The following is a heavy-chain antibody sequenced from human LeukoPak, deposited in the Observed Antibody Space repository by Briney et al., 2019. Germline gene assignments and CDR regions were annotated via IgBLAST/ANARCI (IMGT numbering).Heavy chain of an antibody. CDR1: GGSISSSSYY. Sequence: SETLSLTCTVSGGSISSSSYYWSWIRQPPGKGLEWIGEINHSGSTNYNPSLKSRVTISVDTSKNQFSLKLSSVTAADTAVYYCARRYYDSSGYYWYFDYWGQGTLVTVSS. J-gene: IGHJ4*02. CDR2: INHSGST. V-gene: IGHV4-39*07. D-gene: IGHD3-22*01. CDR3: ARRYYDSSGYYWYFDY.